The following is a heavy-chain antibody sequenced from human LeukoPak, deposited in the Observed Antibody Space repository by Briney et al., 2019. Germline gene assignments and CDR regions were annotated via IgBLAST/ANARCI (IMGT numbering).Heavy chain of an antibody. CDR1: GGSIGSYY. Sequence: SETLSLTCTVSGGSIGSYYWSWLRQPPGKGLEWIGYIHYSGSTNHNPSLKSRVTISIDTSKNQISLRLTSVTAADTAVYYCARGYCSGGSCYPYYYYNYMDVWGKGTTVTVSS. D-gene: IGHD2-15*01. J-gene: IGHJ6*03. CDR3: ARGYCSGGSCYPYYYYNYMDV. CDR2: IHYSGST. V-gene: IGHV4-59*01.